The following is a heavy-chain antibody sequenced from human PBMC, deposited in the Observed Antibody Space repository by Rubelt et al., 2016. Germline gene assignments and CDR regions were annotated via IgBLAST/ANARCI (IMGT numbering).Heavy chain of an antibody. V-gene: IGHV3-21*01. D-gene: IGHD5-18*01. CDR3: ARGLQRVDY. CDR2: ISSSSSYI. J-gene: IGHJ4*02. Sequence: RKGLEWVSSISSSSSYIYYADSVKGRFTISRDNAKNSLYLQMNSLRDEDTAVYYCARGLQRVDYWGQGTLVTVSS.